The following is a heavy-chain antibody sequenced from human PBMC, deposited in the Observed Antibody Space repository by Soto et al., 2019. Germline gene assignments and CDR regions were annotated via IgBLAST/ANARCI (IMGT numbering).Heavy chain of an antibody. Sequence: EVQLLESGGDLVQPGGSLRLSCAASGFTFSDLAMSWVRQAPGKGLEWVSAIVSSGVRRYYPDSVKGRFTVSRDNSINTLYLQMNSLRAEDTAVYYCAKDTVAGTVNWFDPWGQGTLVTVSS. CDR1: GFTFSDLA. V-gene: IGHV3-23*01. J-gene: IGHJ5*02. D-gene: IGHD6-19*01. CDR2: IVSSGVRR. CDR3: AKDTVAGTVNWFDP.